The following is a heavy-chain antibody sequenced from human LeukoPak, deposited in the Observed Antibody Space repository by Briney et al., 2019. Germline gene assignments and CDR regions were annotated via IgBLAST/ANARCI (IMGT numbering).Heavy chain of an antibody. V-gene: IGHV1-46*01. CDR1: GYTLTSYY. Sequence: ASVKVSCKASGYTLTSYYMHWVRQAPGQGLEWMGIINPSGGSTSYAQKFQGRVTITADESTSTAYMELSSLRSEDTAVYYCARGPRGTVTTDYWGQGTLVTVSS. CDR3: ARGPRGTVTTDY. CDR2: INPSGGST. J-gene: IGHJ4*02. D-gene: IGHD4-17*01.